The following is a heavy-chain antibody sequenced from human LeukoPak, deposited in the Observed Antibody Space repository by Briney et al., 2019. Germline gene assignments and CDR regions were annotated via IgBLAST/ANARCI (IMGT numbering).Heavy chain of an antibody. CDR1: GFTFSSYA. CDR3: AKGVVVTLRYYYGMDV. J-gene: IGHJ6*02. Sequence: GGSLRLSCAASGFTFSSYAMSWVRQAPGKGLEWVSAISGSGGSTYYADSAKGRLTISRDNSKNTLYQQMNSLRAEDTAVYYCAKGVVVTLRYYYGMDVWGQGTTVTVSS. D-gene: IGHD2-21*02. V-gene: IGHV3-23*01. CDR2: ISGSGGST.